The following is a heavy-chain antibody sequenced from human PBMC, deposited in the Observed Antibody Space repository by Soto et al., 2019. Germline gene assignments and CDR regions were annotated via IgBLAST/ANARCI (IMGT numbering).Heavy chain of an antibody. Sequence: QVQLQQWGAGLLKPSETLSLACAVYGGSFSGYYWSWIRQPPGKGLEWIGEINHSGSTNYNPSLKSRVTISVDTSKNQFSLKLSSVTAADTAVYYCARGRNDFWSGYHYYYYYMDVWGKGTTVTVSS. CDR3: ARGRNDFWSGYHYYYYYMDV. CDR2: INHSGST. CDR1: GGSFSGYY. D-gene: IGHD3-3*01. V-gene: IGHV4-34*01. J-gene: IGHJ6*03.